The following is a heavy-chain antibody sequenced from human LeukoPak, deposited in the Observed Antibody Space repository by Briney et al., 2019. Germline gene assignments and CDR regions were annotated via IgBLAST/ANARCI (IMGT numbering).Heavy chain of an antibody. D-gene: IGHD1-26*01. CDR2: SIPIFGTA. V-gene: IGHV1-69*01. Sequence: SVKIACKASGDTFSIYAISWKRQAPGQGLEWIGGSIPIFGTANYAQKFQGRVKNTADESTSTAYIELSSLRSEDTGVNYCTTQGWELNDIWGQGTVVTVSS. J-gene: IGHJ4*02. CDR3: TTQGWELNDI. CDR1: GDTFSIYA.